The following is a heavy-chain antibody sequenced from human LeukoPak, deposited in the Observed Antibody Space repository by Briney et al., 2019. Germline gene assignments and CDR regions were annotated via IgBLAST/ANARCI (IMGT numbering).Heavy chain of an antibody. Sequence: GGSLRLSCAASGFTVSSDYMNWVRQAPGKGLEWVSVIYSDGSTYYADSVKGRFTISRDNSKNTLYLQMNSLRAEDTAVYYCAKDREPYKLERLYYYYMDVWGKGTTVTVSS. D-gene: IGHD1-1*01. CDR1: GFTVSSDY. J-gene: IGHJ6*03. V-gene: IGHV3-53*01. CDR2: IYSDGST. CDR3: AKDREPYKLERLYYYYMDV.